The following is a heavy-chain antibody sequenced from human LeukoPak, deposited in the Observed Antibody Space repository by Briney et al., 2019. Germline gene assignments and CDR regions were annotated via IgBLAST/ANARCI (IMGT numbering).Heavy chain of an antibody. D-gene: IGHD1-26*01. CDR1: GYTFTGYY. CDR3: ARDTLVEATDVDY. V-gene: IGHV1-2*02. CDR2: INPNSGGT. J-gene: IGHJ4*02. Sequence: GASVKVSCKASGYTFTGYYMHWVRQAPGQGLEWMGWINPNSGGTNYAQKFQGRVTMTRDTSISTAYMELSRLRSDDTAVYYCARDTLVEATDVDYWGQGTLVTVSS.